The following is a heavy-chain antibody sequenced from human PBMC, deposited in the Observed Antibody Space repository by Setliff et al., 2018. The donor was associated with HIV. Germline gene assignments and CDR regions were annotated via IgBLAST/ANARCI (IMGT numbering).Heavy chain of an antibody. J-gene: IGHJ4*02. CDR2: ITASGGKT. Sequence: GGSLRLSCAASGFTFSRYAMTWVRQAPGKGLNWVSSITASGGKTYYADSMKGRFTISRDNSENTLYLQMSNLRVDDTAVYYCAKLRHDFLIDSWGQGTLVTVSS. CDR1: GFTFSRYA. V-gene: IGHV3-23*01. CDR3: AKLRHDFLIDS. D-gene: IGHD3-3*01.